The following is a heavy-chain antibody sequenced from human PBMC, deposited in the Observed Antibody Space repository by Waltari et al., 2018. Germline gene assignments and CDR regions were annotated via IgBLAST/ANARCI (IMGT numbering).Heavy chain of an antibody. J-gene: IGHJ4*02. CDR2: ISGSGGST. D-gene: IGHD3-22*01. Sequence: EVQLLESGGGLVQPGGSLRLSCAASGFTFSSYAMSWVRQAPGKGLEWGSAISGSGGSTYYADSVKGRFTISRDNSKNTLYLQMNSRRAEDTAVYYCAKDRITMIVSSPDYWGQGTLVTVSS. V-gene: IGHV3-23*01. CDR3: AKDRITMIVSSPDY. CDR1: GFTFSSYA.